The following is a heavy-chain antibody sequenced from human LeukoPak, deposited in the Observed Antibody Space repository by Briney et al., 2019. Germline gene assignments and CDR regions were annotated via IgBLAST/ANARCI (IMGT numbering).Heavy chain of an antibody. CDR3: ANADSPFQSGNSSAYFDY. V-gene: IGHV3-30-3*01. D-gene: IGHD4-23*01. CDR1: GFTLSSYW. J-gene: IGHJ4*02. CDR2: ISYDGSNK. Sequence: GGSLRLSCTASGFTLSSYWMNWVRQAPGKGLEWVAVISYDGSNKYYADSVKGRFTISRDNSKNTLYLQMNSLRAEDTAVYYCANADSPFQSGNSSAYFDYWGQGTLVTVSS.